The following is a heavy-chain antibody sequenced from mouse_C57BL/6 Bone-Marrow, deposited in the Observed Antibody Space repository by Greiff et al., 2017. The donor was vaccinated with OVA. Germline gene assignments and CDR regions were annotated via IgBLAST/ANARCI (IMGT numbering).Heavy chain of an antibody. D-gene: IGHD1-1*01. CDR2: IDPSDSYT. CDR3: AGPGISLDY. V-gene: IGHV1-59*01. Sequence: VQLQQPGAELVRPGTSVKLSCKASGYTFTSYWMHWVKQRPGQGLEWIGVIDPSDSYTNYNQKFKGKATLTVDTSSSTAYMQLSSLTSEDSAVYYGAGPGISLDYWGQGTTLTVSS. J-gene: IGHJ2*01. CDR1: GYTFTSYW.